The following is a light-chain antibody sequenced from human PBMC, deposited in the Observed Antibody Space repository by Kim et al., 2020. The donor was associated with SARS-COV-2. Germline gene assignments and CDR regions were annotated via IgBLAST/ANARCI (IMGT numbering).Light chain of an antibody. CDR3: QETFTTPPYI. CDR2: GVS. V-gene: IGKV1-39*01. CDR1: QTISGY. Sequence: DNQMTQSPSSLSASVGDRVTISCRAVQTISGYVNWYQQRPGKAPKLLIYGVSHLQSGVPSRFSGSGSGTDFALTISSLEVEDFATYYCQETFTTPPYIFGQGTKLKI. J-gene: IGKJ2*01.